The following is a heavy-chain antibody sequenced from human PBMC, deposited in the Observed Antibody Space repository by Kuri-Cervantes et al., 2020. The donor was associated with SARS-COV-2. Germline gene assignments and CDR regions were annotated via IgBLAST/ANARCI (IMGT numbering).Heavy chain of an antibody. D-gene: IGHD5-12*01. CDR2: ISAYNGNT. V-gene: IGHV1-18*01. CDR3: ASRKDIVATINFDY. CDR1: GYTFTSHG. Sequence: ASVKVSCKASGYTFTSHGISWVRQAPGQGLEWMGWISAYNGNTNYAQKLQGRVTMTTDTSTGTAYMELRSLRSDDTAVYYCASRKDIVATINFDYWGQGTLVTVSS. J-gene: IGHJ4*02.